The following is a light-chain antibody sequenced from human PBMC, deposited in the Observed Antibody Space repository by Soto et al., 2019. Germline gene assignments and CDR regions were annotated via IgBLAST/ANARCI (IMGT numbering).Light chain of an antibody. Sequence: EIVMTQSLATLSVSPGERATLSCRASQSVSLNLAWYQQKPGQAPRLLIYGASTRAPGIPARFSGSGSGTEFTLTISSLQSEDFAVYYCQQYGSSLMYTFGQGTKLEIK. CDR2: GAS. CDR1: QSVSLN. J-gene: IGKJ2*01. CDR3: QQYGSSLMYT. V-gene: IGKV3-15*01.